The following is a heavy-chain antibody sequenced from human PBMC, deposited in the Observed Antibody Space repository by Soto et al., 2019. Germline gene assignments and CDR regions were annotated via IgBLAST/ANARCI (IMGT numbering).Heavy chain of an antibody. CDR3: ARARAYGSGNYPYYFDY. CDR2: IIPIFGTT. V-gene: IGHV1-69*12. Sequence: QVQLVQSGAEVKKPGSSVKVSCKASGGTFSSYAISWVRQAPGQGLEWMGGIIPIFGTTNYAQKFQGRVTITADESTSTAYMELSNLRSEDMAVYYCARARAYGSGNYPYYFDYWGQGTLVTVSS. D-gene: IGHD3-10*01. CDR1: GGTFSSYA. J-gene: IGHJ4*02.